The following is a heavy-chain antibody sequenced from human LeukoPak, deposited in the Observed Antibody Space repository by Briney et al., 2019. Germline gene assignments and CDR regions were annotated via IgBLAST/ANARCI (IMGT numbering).Heavy chain of an antibody. CDR1: GFPFSSHA. V-gene: IGHV3-23*01. J-gene: IGHJ5*02. CDR3: VREAGYCAPVCVKTNWFDP. CDR2: ISNGKT. Sequence: GGSLRLSCAASGFPFSSHAMSWVRQPPGKGLEWVAAISNGKTYYADSVRGRFAISRDDSTNTVYLHMNSLRDEDTALYHCVREAGYCAPVCVKTNWFDPWGQGTLVAVSS. D-gene: IGHD2-15*01.